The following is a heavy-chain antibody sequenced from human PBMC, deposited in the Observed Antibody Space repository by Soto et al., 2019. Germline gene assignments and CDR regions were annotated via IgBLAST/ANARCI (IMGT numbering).Heavy chain of an antibody. CDR2: IYSGGST. J-gene: IGHJ6*02. CDR3: ARTSGLDYYYGMDV. V-gene: IGHV3-53*01. CDR1: GFTVSSNY. D-gene: IGHD2-15*01. Sequence: EVQLVESGGGLIQPGGSLRLSCAASGFTVSSNYMSWVRQAPGKELEWVSVIYSGGSTYYADSVKGRFTISRDNSKNTLYLQMNSLRAEDTAVYYCARTSGLDYYYGMDVWGQGTTVTVSS.